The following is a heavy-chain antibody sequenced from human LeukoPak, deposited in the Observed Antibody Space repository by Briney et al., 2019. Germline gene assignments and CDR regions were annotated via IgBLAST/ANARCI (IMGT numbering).Heavy chain of an antibody. Sequence: PSETLSLTCTVSGGFIGSSSFYWAWIRQTPGKGLEWIGSLAYSGSTYYKSSLKSRVTLSVDAAKNQFSLNLTSVTAADTALFYCASNTSYYYDTSGYFEYWGQGILVTVSS. V-gene: IGHV4-39*01. CDR2: LAYSGST. J-gene: IGHJ4*02. D-gene: IGHD3-22*01. CDR3: ASNTSYYYDTSGYFEY. CDR1: GGFIGSSSFY.